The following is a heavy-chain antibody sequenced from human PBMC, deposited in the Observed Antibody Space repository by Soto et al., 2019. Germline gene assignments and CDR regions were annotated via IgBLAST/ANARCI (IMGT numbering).Heavy chain of an antibody. CDR2: ISGSGGST. CDR1: GFTFSSYA. V-gene: IGHV3-23*01. CDR3: ALNPLDIVVPSFSEY. Sequence: EGQLLESGGGLGQPGGSLRLSCAASGFTFSSYAMSWVRPAPGKGLEWVSAISGSGGSTYYADSVKGRFTISRDNSKNTLYLQMNSLRAEDTAVYYCALNPLDIVVPSFSEYWGQGTLVTVSS. J-gene: IGHJ4*02. D-gene: IGHD2-2*03.